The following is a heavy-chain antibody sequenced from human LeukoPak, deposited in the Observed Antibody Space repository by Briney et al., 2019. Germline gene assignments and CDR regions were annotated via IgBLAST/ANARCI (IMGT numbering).Heavy chain of an antibody. CDR3: ASPVAGNFFDY. CDR2: ISATSSYI. V-gene: IGHV3-21*01. J-gene: IGHJ4*02. CDR1: GFTFSSYS. Sequence: TGGSLRLSCAASGFTFSSYSMNWVRQAPGKGLEWVSFISATSSYIYYADSVKGRFTISRDNAKSSLYLQMNGLRAEDTAVYYCASPVAGNFFDYWGQGTLVTVSS. D-gene: IGHD6-19*01.